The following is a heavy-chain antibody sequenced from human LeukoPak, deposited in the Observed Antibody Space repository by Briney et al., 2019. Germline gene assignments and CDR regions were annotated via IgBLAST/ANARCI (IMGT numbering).Heavy chain of an antibody. Sequence: ASVKVSCKASGYTFTAYYVHWVRQAPGQGPEWMGWIHPNSGGTKCAQSFQGRVTMTRDTSITTAYMELSSLRSDDTAVYYCARGGYWGQGTLVTVSS. CDR2: IHPNSGGT. V-gene: IGHV1-2*02. CDR3: ARGGY. J-gene: IGHJ4*02. CDR1: GYTFTAYY.